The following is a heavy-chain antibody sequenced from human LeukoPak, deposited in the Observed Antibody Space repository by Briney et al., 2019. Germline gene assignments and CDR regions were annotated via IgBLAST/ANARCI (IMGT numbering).Heavy chain of an antibody. Sequence: ASVKVSCKASGYTFTGSYMHWVRQAPGQGLEWMGWINPNSGGTNYAQKFQGRVTMTRDTSISTAYMELSRLRSDDTAVYYCARGFLGGSGSYEDWFDPWGQGTLVTVSS. V-gene: IGHV1-2*02. D-gene: IGHD3-10*01. CDR3: ARGFLGGSGSYEDWFDP. CDR2: INPNSGGT. CDR1: GYTFTGSY. J-gene: IGHJ5*02.